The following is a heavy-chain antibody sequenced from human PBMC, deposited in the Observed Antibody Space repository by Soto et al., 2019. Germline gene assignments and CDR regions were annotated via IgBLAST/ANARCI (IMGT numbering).Heavy chain of an antibody. J-gene: IGHJ6*02. CDR2: ISSGGISI. Sequence: QVQLVESGGGLVKPGGSLRLSCAASGLTFSDYYMSWIRQAPGKGLEWVSYISSGGISIYYADSVKGRFTISRDNAKNSLYLQMNSLRAEDAAVYYCARFVTFYYGMDVWGQGTTVTVSS. V-gene: IGHV3-11*01. CDR1: GLTFSDYY. D-gene: IGHD3-16*02. CDR3: ARFVTFYYGMDV.